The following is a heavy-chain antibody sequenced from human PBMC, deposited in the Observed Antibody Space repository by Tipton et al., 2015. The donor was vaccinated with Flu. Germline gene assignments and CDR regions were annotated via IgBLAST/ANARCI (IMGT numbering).Heavy chain of an antibody. Sequence: SLRLSCAASGFTFERFAMHWVRQVPGKGLEWVSSISWNSGAIEYADSVKGRFIISRDNAKNSLDLQMTSLRREDTAIYYCAKGMGPTSRVPLGNWGQGTLVTVSS. D-gene: IGHD1-26*01. CDR2: ISWNSGAI. J-gene: IGHJ4*02. V-gene: IGHV3-9*01. CDR3: AKGMGPTSRVPLGN. CDR1: GFTFERFA.